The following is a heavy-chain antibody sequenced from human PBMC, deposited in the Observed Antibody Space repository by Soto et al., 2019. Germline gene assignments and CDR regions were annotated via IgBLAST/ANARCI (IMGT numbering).Heavy chain of an antibody. J-gene: IGHJ4*02. V-gene: IGHV3-30-3*01. CDR2: ISSDGSSK. CDR3: ARGDSSTWYSGFDY. D-gene: IGHD6-13*01. CDR1: GFTFSTHA. Sequence: QVQLVESGGGVVQPGRSLRLSCAASGFTFSTHAMHWVRQAPGKGLEWVAVISSDGSSKYFAASVNGRFTISRDNFKNTLYVQMNSLRAEDTAVYYCARGDSSTWYSGFDYWGQGTLVTVSS.